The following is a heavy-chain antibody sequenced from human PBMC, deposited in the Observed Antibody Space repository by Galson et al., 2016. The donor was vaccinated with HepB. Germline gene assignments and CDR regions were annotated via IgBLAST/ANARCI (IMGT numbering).Heavy chain of an antibody. Sequence: SLRLSCAASGFTFSSHWMSWVRQAPGRGLEWVANIKQDGSDKHYVDSVKGRFTVSRDYARKSMFLQMESLRVDDTAVYYCARRLSVLVIAARGWGYGMDVWGKGTTVTVSS. CDR1: GFTFSSHW. D-gene: IGHD2-15*01. CDR3: ARRLSVLVIAARGWGYGMDV. J-gene: IGHJ6*04. V-gene: IGHV3-7*01. CDR2: IKQDGSDK.